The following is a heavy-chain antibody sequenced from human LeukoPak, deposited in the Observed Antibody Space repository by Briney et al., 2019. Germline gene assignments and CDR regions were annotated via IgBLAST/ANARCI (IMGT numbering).Heavy chain of an antibody. CDR1: GFTFNYYA. CDR2: IDSSSRNI. D-gene: IGHD5-18*01. CDR3: AREGVGGYSQAFDY. Sequence: GGSLRLSCAASGFTFNYYAMNWVRQAPGKGLEWVSSIDSSSRNIYYADSGKGRFTISRDNAKNSLYLQMNSLRADDSALYYCAREGVGGYSQAFDYWGQGTLVTVSS. J-gene: IGHJ4*02. V-gene: IGHV3-21*06.